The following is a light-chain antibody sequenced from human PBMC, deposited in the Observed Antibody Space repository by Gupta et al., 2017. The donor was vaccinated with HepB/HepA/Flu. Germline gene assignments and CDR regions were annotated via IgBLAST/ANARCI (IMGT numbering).Light chain of an antibody. J-gene: IGKJ1*01. Sequence: EIVLTQSPGTLSWSPGERATLSCRASQSVYNNYLAWYQQKPGQAPRLLIFGASSRATVIPDRFSGSGSGTDFTLTISRLEPEDFAVYYCQQYDNLPRTFGQGTKVEIK. CDR2: GAS. V-gene: IGKV3-20*01. CDR1: QSVYNNY. CDR3: QQYDNLPRT.